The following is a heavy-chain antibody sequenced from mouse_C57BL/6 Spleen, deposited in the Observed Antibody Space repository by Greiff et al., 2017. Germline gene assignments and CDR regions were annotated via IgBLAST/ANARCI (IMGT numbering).Heavy chain of an antibody. Sequence: VQLQQSGAELVRPGASVKLSCKASGYTFTDYYINWVKQRPGQGLEWIARIYPGSGNTYYNEKFKGKATLTAEKSSSTAYMQLSSLTSEDSAVYFCARYDDRGPYAMDYWGQGTSVTVSS. D-gene: IGHD2-12*01. J-gene: IGHJ4*01. CDR2: IYPGSGNT. CDR1: GYTFTDYY. V-gene: IGHV1-76*01. CDR3: ARYDDRGPYAMDY.